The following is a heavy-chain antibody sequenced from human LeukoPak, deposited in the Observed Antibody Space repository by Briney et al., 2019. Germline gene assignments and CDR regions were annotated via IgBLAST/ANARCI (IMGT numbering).Heavy chain of an antibody. CDR3: AKDLGQQWGFDY. V-gene: IGHV3-23*01. J-gene: IGHJ4*02. Sequence: GGSLRLSCAASGFTFSSYAMSWVRQAPGKGLEWVSAISGSGGSTYYAGSVKGRFTISRDNSKNTLYLQMNSLRAEDTAVYYCAKDLGQQWGFDYWGQGTLVTVSS. CDR1: GFTFSSYA. D-gene: IGHD6-19*01. CDR2: ISGSGGST.